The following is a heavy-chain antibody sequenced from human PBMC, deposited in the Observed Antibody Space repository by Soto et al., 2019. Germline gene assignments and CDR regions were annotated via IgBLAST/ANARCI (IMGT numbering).Heavy chain of an antibody. CDR2: INPSGGST. CDR3: ATYCSGSNGPGPWN. V-gene: IGHV1-46*03. Sequence: QVQLVQYGAEVKKPGASVKVSCKASGYSFITYYLHWVRQAPGQGLEWMAIINPSGGSTTYAQKFHGKVTLTRDTSTSTVYLELSSLKSDDTSVYYCATYCSGSNGPGPWNWGQGTLVTVSS. D-gene: IGHD2-15*01. CDR1: GYSFITYY. J-gene: IGHJ3*01.